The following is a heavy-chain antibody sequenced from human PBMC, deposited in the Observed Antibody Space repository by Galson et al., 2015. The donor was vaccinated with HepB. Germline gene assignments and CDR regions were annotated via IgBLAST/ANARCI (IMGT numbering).Heavy chain of an antibody. CDR2: ISGSGGST. CDR1: GFTFSSYA. CDR3: ARAEVDYDSSGYLFDY. V-gene: IGHV3-23*01. Sequence: SLRLSCAASGFTFSSYAMSWVRQAPGKGLEWVSAISGSGGSTYYADSVKGRFTISRDNSKNTLYLQMNSLRAEDTAVYYCARAEVDYDSSGYLFDYWGQGTLVTVSS. D-gene: IGHD3-22*01. J-gene: IGHJ4*02.